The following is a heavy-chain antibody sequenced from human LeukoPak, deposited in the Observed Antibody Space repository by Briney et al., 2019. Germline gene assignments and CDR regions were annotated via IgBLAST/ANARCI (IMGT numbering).Heavy chain of an antibody. CDR3: VKSGGYGLIDY. J-gene: IGHJ4*02. CDR1: GGSISSGSYY. Sequence: SETLSLTCTVSGGSISSGSYYWSWIRQPAGKGLEWIGHIYTSGSTNYNPSLKSRVTVSVDTSKNQFSLKLSSVTAADTAMYYCVKSGGYGLIDYWGQGTLVTVSS. D-gene: IGHD1-26*01. CDR2: IYTSGST. V-gene: IGHV4-61*09.